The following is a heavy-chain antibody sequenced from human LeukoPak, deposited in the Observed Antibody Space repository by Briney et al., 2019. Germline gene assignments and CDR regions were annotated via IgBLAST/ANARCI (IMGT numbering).Heavy chain of an antibody. D-gene: IGHD3-22*01. V-gene: IGHV3-53*01. CDR1: GFTVSSDY. CDR2: VYSGGST. Sequence: GGSLRLSCAASGFTVSSDYMTWVRQAPGKGLEWVSFVYSGGSTYYEDSVKGRFTISRDSSKNTLFLQMNSLRVGDTAVYYCARAGYYDSSGFYAPDAFDIWGQGTVVTVSS. CDR3: ARAGYYDSSGFYAPDAFDI. J-gene: IGHJ3*02.